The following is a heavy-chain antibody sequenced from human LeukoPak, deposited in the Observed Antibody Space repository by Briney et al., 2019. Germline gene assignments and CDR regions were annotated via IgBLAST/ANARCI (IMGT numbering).Heavy chain of an antibody. V-gene: IGHV4-39*02. Sequence: PSETLSLTCGVSGVSITSGSYYWGWIRQPPGKGLEWIGSVHHSGNNHSNPSLKSRVTVSVDTSKNHFSLKLKSVTAADTAVFYCARSRWIAAGPFDYRGQGSLVTVSS. CDR2: VHHSGNN. D-gene: IGHD6-13*01. CDR3: ARSRWIAAGPFDY. CDR1: GVSITSGSYY. J-gene: IGHJ4*02.